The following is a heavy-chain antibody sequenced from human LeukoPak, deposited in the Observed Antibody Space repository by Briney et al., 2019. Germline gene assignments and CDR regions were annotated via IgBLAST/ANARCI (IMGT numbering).Heavy chain of an antibody. Sequence: GGSLRLSCAASGFTFSSYWMSWVRQAPGKGLEWVANIKQDGSEKYYVDSVKGRFTISRDNAKNSLYLQMNSLRAEDTAVYYCARGTTILYRAFDIWGQGTMVTVSS. V-gene: IGHV3-7*01. CDR1: GFTFSSYW. D-gene: IGHD3-3*01. CDR3: ARGTTILYRAFDI. CDR2: IKQDGSEK. J-gene: IGHJ3*02.